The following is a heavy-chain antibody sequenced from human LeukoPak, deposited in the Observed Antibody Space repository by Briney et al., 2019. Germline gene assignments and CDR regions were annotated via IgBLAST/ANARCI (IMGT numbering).Heavy chain of an antibody. CDR3: ANLPRPRYDFWSGSGGRY. D-gene: IGHD3-3*01. V-gene: IGHV3-23*01. Sequence: PGGSLRLSCAASGFTFSSYAMSWVRQAPGKGLEWVSAISGSGGSTYYADSVKGRFTISRDNSKNTLYLQMNSLRAEDTAVYYCANLPRPRYDFWSGSGGRYWGQGTLVTVSS. CDR1: GFTFSSYA. CDR2: ISGSGGST. J-gene: IGHJ4*02.